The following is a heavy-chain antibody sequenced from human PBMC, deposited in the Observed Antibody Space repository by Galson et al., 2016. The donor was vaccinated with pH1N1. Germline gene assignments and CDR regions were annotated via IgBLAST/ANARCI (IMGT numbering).Heavy chain of an antibody. J-gene: IGHJ3*02. D-gene: IGHD3-10*01. Sequence: SLRLSCADSGFTFSDYYMSWIRRAPGQGLEWVSYISSSGSTIFYADSVKGRFTIPRDNAKNSLYLQMNSLRAEDTAVYYCASAPRLGELELGDVFDIWGQGTMVTVSS. CDR1: GFTFSDYY. CDR3: ASAPRLGELELGDVFDI. CDR2: ISSSGSTI. V-gene: IGHV3-11*01.